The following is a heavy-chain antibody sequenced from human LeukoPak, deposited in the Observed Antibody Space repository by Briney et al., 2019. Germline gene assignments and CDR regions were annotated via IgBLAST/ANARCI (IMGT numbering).Heavy chain of an antibody. V-gene: IGHV1-2*06. CDR3: TYYYDSSGYRNY. CDR2: INPNSGGT. CDR1: GYTFTGYY. Sequence: ASVKVSCKASGYTFTGYYMHWVRQAPGQGLEWMGRINPNSGGTNYAQKFQGRVTVTRDTSISTAYMELSRLRSDDTAVYYCTYYYDSSGYRNYWGQGTLVTVSS. D-gene: IGHD3-22*01. J-gene: IGHJ4*02.